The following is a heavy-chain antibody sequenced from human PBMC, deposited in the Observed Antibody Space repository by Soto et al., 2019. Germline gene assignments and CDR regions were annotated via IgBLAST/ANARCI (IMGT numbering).Heavy chain of an antibody. V-gene: IGHV1-18*01. CDR2: ISAYNGNT. CDR3: ARVGYYDSSGYSFALDAFDI. J-gene: IGHJ3*02. D-gene: IGHD3-22*01. CDR1: GYTFTSYG. Sequence: GASVKVSCKASGYTFTSYGISWVRQAPGQGLEWMGWISAYNGNTNYAQKLQGRVTMTTDTSTSTAYMELRSLRSDDTAVYYCARVGYYDSSGYSFALDAFDIWGQGTMVTVSS.